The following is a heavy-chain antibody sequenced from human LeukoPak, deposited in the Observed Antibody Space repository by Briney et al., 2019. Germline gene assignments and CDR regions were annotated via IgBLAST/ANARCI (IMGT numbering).Heavy chain of an antibody. V-gene: IGHV3-74*01. CDR3: ARDHVAPTPIDY. CDR1: GFTFSTNW. J-gene: IGHJ4*02. CDR2: ISPDGNNM. Sequence: PGGSLRLSCAASGFTFSTNWMHWVRQVPGKGLVWVSHISPDGNNMGYADSVKGRFTISRDNAKNTLYLEMNSLSVEDTAVYYCARDHVAPTPIDYWGQGILVTVSS. D-gene: IGHD5-12*01.